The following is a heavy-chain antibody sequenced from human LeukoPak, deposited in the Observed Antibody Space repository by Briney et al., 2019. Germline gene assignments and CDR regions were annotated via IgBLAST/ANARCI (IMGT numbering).Heavy chain of an antibody. CDR1: GFTFSSYA. V-gene: IGHV3-23*01. CDR2: ISGSGGST. J-gene: IGHJ4*02. Sequence: GGSLRLSCATSGFTFSSYAMSWVRQAPGKGLEWVSAISGSGGSTYYADSVKGRFTISRDNSKNTLCLQMNSLRAEDTAVYYCANSVVGSGYDRAYYFDYWGQGTLVTVSS. CDR3: ANSVVGSGYDRAYYFDY. D-gene: IGHD5-12*01.